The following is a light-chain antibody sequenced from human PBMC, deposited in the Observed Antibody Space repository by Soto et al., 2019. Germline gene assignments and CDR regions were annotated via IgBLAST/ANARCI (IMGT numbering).Light chain of an antibody. J-gene: IGLJ3*02. V-gene: IGLV2-8*01. Sequence: QSALTQPPSASGSLGQSVTISCTGTSSDVGGYNYVSWYQQHPGRAPKLMIYEVNKRPSGVPDRFSGSKSGNTASLTVSGLQAEDEADYYCSSYAVINNLMFGGGPKVTVL. CDR3: SSYAVINNLM. CDR1: SSDVGGYNY. CDR2: EVN.